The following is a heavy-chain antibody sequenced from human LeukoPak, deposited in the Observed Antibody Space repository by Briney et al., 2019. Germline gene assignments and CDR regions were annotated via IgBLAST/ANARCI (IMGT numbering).Heavy chain of an antibody. D-gene: IGHD3-22*01. CDR1: GFTFSDYY. J-gene: IGHJ4*02. V-gene: IGHV3-11*04. Sequence: GGSLRLSCAASGFTFSDYYMSWIRQAPGKGLEWVSYISSSGSTIFYSDSVKGRFTISRDNAKNSLHLQMNSLRAEDTAVYYCARGGGRGDYNERYYFDYWGQGTLVTVPS. CDR3: ARGGGRGDYNERYYFDY. CDR2: ISSSGSTI.